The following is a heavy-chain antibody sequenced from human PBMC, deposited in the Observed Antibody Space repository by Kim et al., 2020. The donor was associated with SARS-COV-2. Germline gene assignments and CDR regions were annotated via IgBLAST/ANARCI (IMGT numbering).Heavy chain of an antibody. CDR2: IIPIFGTA. J-gene: IGHJ3*02. Sequence: SVKVSCKASGGTFSSYAISWVRQAPGQGLEWMGGIIPIFGTANYAQKFQGRVTITADESTSTAYMELSSLRSEDTAVYYCARRLLYGYEGAFDIWGQGTMVTVSS. CDR1: GGTFSSYA. CDR3: ARRLLYGYEGAFDI. V-gene: IGHV1-69*13. D-gene: IGHD2-2*02.